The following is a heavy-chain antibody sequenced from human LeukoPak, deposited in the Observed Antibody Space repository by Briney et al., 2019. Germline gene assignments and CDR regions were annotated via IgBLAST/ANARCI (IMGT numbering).Heavy chain of an antibody. CDR1: GGTFSSYA. D-gene: IGHD1-26*01. J-gene: IGHJ3*02. CDR3: ARVGGGNAFDI. CDR2: IIPILGIA. Sequence: SVKVSCKAFGGTFSSYAISWVRQAPGQGLEWMGRIIPILGIANYAQKFQGRVTMTTDTSTSTAYMELMTLRSDDTAIYHCARVGGGNAFDIWGQGTMVTVSS. V-gene: IGHV1-69*04.